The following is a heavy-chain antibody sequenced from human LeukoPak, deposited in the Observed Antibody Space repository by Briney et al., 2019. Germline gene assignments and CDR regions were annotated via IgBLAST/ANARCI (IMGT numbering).Heavy chain of an antibody. V-gene: IGHV4-59*11. CDR3: LRLCAGLFLHSAGYSEPFDL. D-gene: IGHD1-26*01. CDR1: GASISGHY. Sequence: SETLSLTCTISGASISGHYWNWIRQPPGKGLEWIGNIFFSGSPTYSPSLKSRVTIFRDTSRNQISLQLTSVTAADRRGHCCLRLCAGLFLHSAGYSEPFDLWGQGTVVIVSS. CDR2: IFFSGSP. J-gene: IGHJ3*01.